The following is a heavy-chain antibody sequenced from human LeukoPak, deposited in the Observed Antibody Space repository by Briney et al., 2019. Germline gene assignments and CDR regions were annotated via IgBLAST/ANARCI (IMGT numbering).Heavy chain of an antibody. CDR3: ARDVKAIFGVVNGMDV. CDR1: GGTFSSYA. D-gene: IGHD3-3*01. Sequence: ASVKVSCKASGGTFSSYAISWVRQAPGQGLEWMGGITPIFGTANYAQKFQGRVTITADESTSTAYMELSSLRSEDTAVYYCARDVKAIFGVVNGMDVWGQGTTVTVSS. J-gene: IGHJ6*02. CDR2: ITPIFGTA. V-gene: IGHV1-69*13.